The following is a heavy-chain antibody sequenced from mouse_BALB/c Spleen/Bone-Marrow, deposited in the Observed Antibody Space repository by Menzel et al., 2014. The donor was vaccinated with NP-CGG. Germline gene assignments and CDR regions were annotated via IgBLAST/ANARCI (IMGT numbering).Heavy chain of an antibody. CDR3: ASYRYGWYFDV. D-gene: IGHD2-14*01. Sequence: EVQLQQSGAELVKPGASVKLSCTASGFNIKDTYMHWVKQRPEQGLEWIGRIDPANGNTKYDPKFQGKATITADTSSNTAYLQLSSLTSEDTAVYYCASYRYGWYFDVWGEGTTVTVSS. V-gene: IGHV14-3*02. CDR2: IDPANGNT. J-gene: IGHJ1*01. CDR1: GFNIKDTY.